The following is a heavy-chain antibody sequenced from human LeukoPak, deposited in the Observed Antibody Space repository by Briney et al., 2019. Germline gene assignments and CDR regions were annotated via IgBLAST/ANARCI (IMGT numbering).Heavy chain of an antibody. CDR1: VFTFSRYR. V-gene: IGHV3-33*01. CDR3: ARQGGLGNYAAGSWFDP. J-gene: IGHJ5*02. D-gene: IGHD7-27*01. Sequence: GGSLRLSCAASVFTFSRYRMHWVRRAPAKGLEWVAVIWYERTSKYYSDSVKGGFAISRDNSKNTLYLQMDSLRGEDTAIYYCARQGGLGNYAAGSWFDPWGQGTLVIVSS. CDR2: IWYERTSK.